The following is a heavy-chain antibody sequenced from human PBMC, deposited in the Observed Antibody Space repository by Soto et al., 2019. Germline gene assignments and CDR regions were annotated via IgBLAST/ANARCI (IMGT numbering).Heavy chain of an antibody. V-gene: IGHV3-23*01. Sequence: LRLSCAASGFTFSSYAMSWVRQAPGKGLEWVSTISGSGGNAYYADSVKGRFSISRDNSKNTLRLQMNSLRADDTAVYYCAKDGASGSYPPYYYFGMDVWGQGTTVTVSS. CDR1: GFTFSSYA. CDR2: ISGSGGNA. D-gene: IGHD1-26*01. CDR3: AKDGASGSYPPYYYFGMDV. J-gene: IGHJ6*02.